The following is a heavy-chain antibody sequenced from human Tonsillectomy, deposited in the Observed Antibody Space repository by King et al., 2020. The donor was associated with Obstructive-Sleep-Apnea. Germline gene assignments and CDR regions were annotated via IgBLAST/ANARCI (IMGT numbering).Heavy chain of an antibody. J-gene: IGHJ4*02. CDR1: GFTFSDST. D-gene: IGHD6-6*01. Sequence: VQLVESGGGLVQPGGSLTLSCAASGFTFSDSTMHWVRQPSGKGLEWVGRIRSKPNTYAAAYAASLKGRFSVSRDDSKNTSYLQMNSLKTEDTAVYYCTRRSGDSSSGPFDYWGQGILVTVSS. V-gene: IGHV3-73*01. CDR3: TRRSGDSSSGPFDY. CDR2: IRSKPNTYAA.